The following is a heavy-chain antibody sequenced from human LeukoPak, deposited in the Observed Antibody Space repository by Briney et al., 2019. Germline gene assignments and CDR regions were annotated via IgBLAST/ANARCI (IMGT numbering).Heavy chain of an antibody. Sequence: GGSLRLSCAASGFSLSSHAMSWVRQAPGKGLEWVSAISSTDAGTYHADSVRGRFTISRDSSKNTLYLQMNSLRAEDAAVYYCAKDRGSYDYWGQGTLVTVSS. CDR3: AKDRGSYDY. CDR1: GFSLSSHA. D-gene: IGHD1-26*01. J-gene: IGHJ4*02. V-gene: IGHV3-23*01. CDR2: ISSTDAGT.